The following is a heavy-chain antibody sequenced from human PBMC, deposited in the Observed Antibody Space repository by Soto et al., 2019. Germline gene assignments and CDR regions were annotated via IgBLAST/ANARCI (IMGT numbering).Heavy chain of an antibody. V-gene: IGHV4-39*01. CDR3: ARTAVATHWYFDL. CDR1: NGSISSRYY. J-gene: IGHJ2*01. CDR2: IYYVGST. D-gene: IGHD6-19*01. Sequence: LQLQESGPGLVKPSETLSLTCTVSNGSISSRYYRGWLRQTPGKGLEWIASIYYVGSTYYSPSLESRVTLSVDTSNNQFSLRLNSVTAADTAVYYCARTAVATHWYFDLWGRGTLVT.